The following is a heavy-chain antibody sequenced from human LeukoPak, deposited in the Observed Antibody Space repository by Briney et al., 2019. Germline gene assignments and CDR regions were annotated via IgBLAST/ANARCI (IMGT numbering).Heavy chain of an antibody. CDR3: ARAVRHQLLPDY. V-gene: IGHV1-8*01. CDR1: GNIFSNYD. CDR2: MNPNSGNT. Sequence: ASVKVSCKASGNIFSNYDVSWVRQATGQGFEWMGWMNPNSGNTGYALEFQGRVTFTTDTSITTAYMEMSRVRSDDTAVYYCARAVRHQLLPDYWGQGTLVTVSS. J-gene: IGHJ4*02. D-gene: IGHD2-2*01.